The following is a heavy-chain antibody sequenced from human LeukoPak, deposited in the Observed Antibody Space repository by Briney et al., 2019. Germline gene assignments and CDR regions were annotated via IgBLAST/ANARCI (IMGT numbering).Heavy chain of an antibody. V-gene: IGHV1-2*02. CDR2: INPNSGGT. CDR1: GYTFTGYY. Sequence: PAASVKVSCKASGYTFTGYYMHWVRQAPGHGLEWMGWINPNSGGTNYAQKFQGRVTMTRDTSISTAYMELNRLTSDDTAVYYCARGASVHYSNYDRDYYYYYMDVWGKGTTVTVSS. CDR3: ARGASVHYSNYDRDYYYYYMDV. J-gene: IGHJ6*03. D-gene: IGHD4-11*01.